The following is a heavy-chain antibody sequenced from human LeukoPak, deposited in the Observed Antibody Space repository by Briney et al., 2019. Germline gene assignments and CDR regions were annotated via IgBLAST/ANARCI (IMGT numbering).Heavy chain of an antibody. D-gene: IGHD5-12*01. CDR2: INTNTGNP. CDR1: GYTFTSYA. J-gene: IGHJ4*02. CDR3: AREIRGTVATFTFGY. V-gene: IGHV7-4-1*02. Sequence: ASVKVSCKASGYTFTSYAMNWVRQAPGQGLEWMGWINTNTGNPTYAQGFTGRFVFSLDTSVSTAYLQISSLKAEDAAVYYCAREIRGTVATFTFGYWGQGTLVTVSS.